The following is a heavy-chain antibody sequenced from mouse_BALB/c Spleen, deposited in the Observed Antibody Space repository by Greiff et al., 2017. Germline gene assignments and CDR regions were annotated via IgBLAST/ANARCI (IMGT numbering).Heavy chain of an antibody. V-gene: IGHV1-54*01. CDR2: INPGSGGT. D-gene: IGHD1-1*01. J-gene: IGHJ3*01. CDR3: ARRDYYGSGAY. CDR1: GYAFTNYL. Sequence: VQLQQSGAELVRPGTSVKVSCKASGYAFTNYLIEWVKQRPGQGLEWIGVINPGSGGTNYNEKFKGKATLTADKSSSTAYMQLSSLTSDDSAVYFCARRDYYGSGAYWGQGTLVTVSA.